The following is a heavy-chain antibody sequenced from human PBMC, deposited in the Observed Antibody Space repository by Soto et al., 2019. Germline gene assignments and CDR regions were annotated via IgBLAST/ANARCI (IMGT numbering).Heavy chain of an antibody. CDR2: IYYTGNT. J-gene: IGHJ4*02. CDR1: GGSITNSDYY. Sequence: PSETLSLACTVSGGSITNSDYYWGWIRQPPGKGLEFIGSIYYTGNTYYNPSLKSRVTISVDTSKNQFSLKLNSVTAADTAVYYRARRRYRHWAIDYWGQGTLVTVSS. V-gene: IGHV4-39*01. CDR3: ARRRYRHWAIDY. D-gene: IGHD3-9*01.